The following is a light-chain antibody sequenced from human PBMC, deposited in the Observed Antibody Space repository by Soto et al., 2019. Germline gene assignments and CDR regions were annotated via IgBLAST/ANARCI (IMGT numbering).Light chain of an antibody. V-gene: IGKV3-20*01. Sequence: EIVLTQSPATLSLSPGERATLSCRASQSVSSYLAWYQQKPGQAPRLLIYGASSRATGIPDRFSGSGSGTDFTLTISRLEPEDFAVYYCQQYGSSPPTFGQGTRLEI. J-gene: IGKJ5*01. CDR1: QSVSSY. CDR2: GAS. CDR3: QQYGSSPPT.